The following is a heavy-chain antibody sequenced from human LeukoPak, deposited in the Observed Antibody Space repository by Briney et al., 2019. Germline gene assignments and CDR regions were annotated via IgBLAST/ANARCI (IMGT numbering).Heavy chain of an antibody. D-gene: IGHD2-2*01. V-gene: IGHV3-30*02. Sequence: GGSLRLSCAASGFTFSSYGMHWVRQAPGKGLEWVAFIRYDGSNKYYADSVKGRFTISRDNAKDTLYLQMNSLRVEDTAVYYCARDRVYRDSISCYFDLWGQGTLVTVSS. CDR3: ARDRVYRDSISCYFDL. J-gene: IGHJ4*02. CDR2: IRYDGSNK. CDR1: GFTFSSYG.